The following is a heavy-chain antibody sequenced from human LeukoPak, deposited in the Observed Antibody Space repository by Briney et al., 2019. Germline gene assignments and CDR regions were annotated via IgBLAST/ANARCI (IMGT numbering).Heavy chain of an antibody. CDR1: GFTFDDYG. V-gene: IGHV3-20*04. D-gene: IGHD2-15*01. CDR3: ARDLEGYCSGGSCYTDY. CDR2: INWNGGST. Sequence: PGGSLRLSCAASGFTFDDYGMSWVRQAPGKGLEWVSGINWNGGSTGYADSVKGRFAISRDNAKNSLYLQMNSLRAEDTALYYCARDLEGYCSGGSCYTDYWGQGTLVTVSS. J-gene: IGHJ4*02.